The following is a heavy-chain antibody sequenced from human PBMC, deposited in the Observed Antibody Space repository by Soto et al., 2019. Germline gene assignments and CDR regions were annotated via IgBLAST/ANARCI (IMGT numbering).Heavy chain of an antibody. Sequence: QVQLVESGGGVVQPGKSLRLSCAASAFTFSNYTMHWVRQAPGKGLEWVALMSYDGSDKYYADAVRGRFTISRDTSKNTLSLQMDSLRVEDTAIYYCVKEGRLAVGGLDLWGQGALVTVSS. CDR1: AFTFSNYT. J-gene: IGHJ5*02. V-gene: IGHV3-30*04. CDR3: VKEGRLAVGGLDL. D-gene: IGHD3-10*01. CDR2: MSYDGSDK.